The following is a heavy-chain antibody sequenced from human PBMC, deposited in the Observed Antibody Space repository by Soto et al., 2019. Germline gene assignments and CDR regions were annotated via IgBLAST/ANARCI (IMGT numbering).Heavy chain of an antibody. V-gene: IGHV1-69*01. D-gene: IGHD5-12*01. CDR1: GDTFSSYA. CDR2: IVPIFDAA. CDR3: ARERKNREGYNYRLVD. J-gene: IGHJ4*02. Sequence: QVQLVQSGPEVKKPGSSVKVSCKSSGDTFSSYAISWVRQAPGQGLQWMGGIVPIFDAARYAPNFQDRLTITADEYTDTAYMELSSRRSQDTAVYYCARERKNREGYNYRLVDWGQGSLVDVSS.